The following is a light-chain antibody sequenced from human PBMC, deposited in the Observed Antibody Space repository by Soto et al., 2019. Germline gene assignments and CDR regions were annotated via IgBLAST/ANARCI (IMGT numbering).Light chain of an antibody. CDR3: QTYDSSLNGYV. V-gene: IGLV1-40*01. Sequence: QSVLTQPASVSGAPGQRVTISCTGSSSNIGGRYDVHWYQQLPGTAPKLLIYADRYRPSGVPDRFSGSKSGTSASLAITGLQAEDEADYYCQTYDSSLNGYVFGTGTKVTVL. J-gene: IGLJ1*01. CDR1: SSNIGGRYD. CDR2: ADR.